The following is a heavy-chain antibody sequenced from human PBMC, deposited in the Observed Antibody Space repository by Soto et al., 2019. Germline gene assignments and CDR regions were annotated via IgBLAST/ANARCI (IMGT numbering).Heavy chain of an antibody. J-gene: IGHJ6*02. CDR1: GYTFTNYA. D-gene: IGHD3-3*01. CDR2: INAGNGNT. Sequence: QVQLVQSGAEEKKPGASVKVSCKASGYTFTNYAMHWVRQAPGQRLEWMGWINAGNGNTKYSQKFQGRVTITRDTCARTAYMELSSLRFEDTAMYDCARGYDLWGGMDVWGQGTTVTVSS. CDR3: ARGYDLWGGMDV. V-gene: IGHV1-3*05.